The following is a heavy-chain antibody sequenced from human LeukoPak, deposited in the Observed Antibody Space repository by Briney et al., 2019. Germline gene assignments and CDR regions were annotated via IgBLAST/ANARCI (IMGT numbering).Heavy chain of an antibody. CDR2: IYSGGST. V-gene: IGHV3-53*01. CDR3: ARDVVATHTAMAIGPYYYGMDV. Sequence: PGGSLRLSCAASGFTVSSNYMSWVRQAPGKGLEWVSVIYSGGSTYYADSVKGRFTISRDNSKNTLYLQMNSLRAEDTAVYYCARDVVATHTAMAIGPYYYGMDVWGQGTTVTVSS. CDR1: GFTVSSNY. J-gene: IGHJ6*02. D-gene: IGHD5-18*01.